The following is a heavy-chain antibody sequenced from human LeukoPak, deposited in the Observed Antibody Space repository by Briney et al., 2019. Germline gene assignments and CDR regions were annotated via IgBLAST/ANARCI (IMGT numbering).Heavy chain of an antibody. CDR1: GGSISSYY. V-gene: IGHV4-59*08. Sequence: PSETLSLTCTVSGGSISSYYWSWIRQPPGKGLEWIGYIFYSGTTKYNPSLNRRVTISVDTSKNQFSLKLNSVTAADTAVYYCARHVSAGFPSFAYWGQGALVTVSS. D-gene: IGHD2/OR15-2a*01. J-gene: IGHJ4*02. CDR3: ARHVSAGFPSFAY. CDR2: IFYSGTT.